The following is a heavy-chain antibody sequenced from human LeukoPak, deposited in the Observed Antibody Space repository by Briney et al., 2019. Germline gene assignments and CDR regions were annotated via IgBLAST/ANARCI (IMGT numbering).Heavy chain of an antibody. V-gene: IGHV1-2*02. Sequence: GASVKVSCKASGYTFTGYYMHWVRQAPGQGLEWMGWINPNSGGTNYAQKFQGRVTMARDTSISTAYMELSRLRSDDTAVYYCAREDRGPYSSSWYCWGQGTLVTVSS. J-gene: IGHJ4*02. CDR1: GYTFTGYY. D-gene: IGHD6-13*01. CDR2: INPNSGGT. CDR3: AREDRGPYSSSWYC.